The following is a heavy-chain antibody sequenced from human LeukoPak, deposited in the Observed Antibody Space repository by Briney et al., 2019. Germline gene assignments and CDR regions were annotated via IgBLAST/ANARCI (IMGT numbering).Heavy chain of an antibody. CDR1: GFTFSSYS. Sequence: GGSLRLSCAASGFTFSSYSMSWVRQAPGKGLEWVSAISGSGGSTYYADSVKGRFTISRDNSKNTLYLQMNSLRAEDTAVYYCAKNPVGFIVPDYWGQGTLVTVSS. D-gene: IGHD2-2*01. V-gene: IGHV3-23*01. CDR3: AKNPVGFIVPDY. J-gene: IGHJ4*02. CDR2: ISGSGGST.